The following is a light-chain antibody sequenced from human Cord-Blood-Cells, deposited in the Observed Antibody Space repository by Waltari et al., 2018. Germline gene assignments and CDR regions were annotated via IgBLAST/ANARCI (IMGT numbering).Light chain of an antibody. CDR2: EGS. V-gene: IGLV2-23*03. CDR1: SSDVGRYNL. J-gene: IGLJ1*01. Sequence: QSALTQPASVSGSPGQSITIPCTGTSSDVGRYNLVSWYQQHPGKAPKLMIYEGSKRPSGVSNRFSGSKSGNTASLTISGLQAEDEADYYCCSYAGSSTFYVFGTGTKVTVL. CDR3: CSYAGSSTFYV.